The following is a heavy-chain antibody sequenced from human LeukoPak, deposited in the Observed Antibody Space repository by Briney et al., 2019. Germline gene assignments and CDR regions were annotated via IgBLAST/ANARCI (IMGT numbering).Heavy chain of an antibody. J-gene: IGHJ4*02. CDR2: IYYSGST. V-gene: IGHV4-39*01. CDR3: ARRGKSYGDADY. D-gene: IGHD5-18*01. CDR1: GGSISSSSYY. Sequence: SETLSLTCTVSGGSISSSSYYWGWIRQPPGKGLEWIGSIYYSGSTYYNPSLKSRVTISVDTSKNQFSLKLNSVTAADTAVYYCARRGKSYGDADYWGQGTLVTVSS.